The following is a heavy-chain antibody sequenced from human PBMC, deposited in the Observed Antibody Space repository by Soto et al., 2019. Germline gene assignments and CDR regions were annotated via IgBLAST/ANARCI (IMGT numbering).Heavy chain of an antibody. J-gene: IGHJ5*02. Sequence: SVKVSCKASGGTFSSYTISWVRQAPGQGLEWMGRIIPILGIANYAQKFQGRVTITADKSTSTAYMELSSLRSEDTAVYYCARCPSSTSCYRFDPWGQGTLVTVSS. CDR3: ARCPSSTSCYRFDP. D-gene: IGHD2-2*02. CDR2: IIPILGIA. V-gene: IGHV1-69*02. CDR1: GGTFSSYT.